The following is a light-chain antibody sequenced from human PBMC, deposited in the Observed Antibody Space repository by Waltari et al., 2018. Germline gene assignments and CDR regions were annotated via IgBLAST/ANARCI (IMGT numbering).Light chain of an antibody. CDR3: SSYTGSSSYV. CDR1: SNDVGAYNY. V-gene: IGLV2-8*01. CDR2: EVS. J-gene: IGLJ1*01. Sequence: QSALTQPHSASGSPGQSVTISCTRSSNDVGAYNYLSWSQQHARKAPKLMLYEVSKRPSGVPDRFSGSKSGNTASLTVSGLQAEDEADYYCSSYTGSSSYVFGTGTKVAVL.